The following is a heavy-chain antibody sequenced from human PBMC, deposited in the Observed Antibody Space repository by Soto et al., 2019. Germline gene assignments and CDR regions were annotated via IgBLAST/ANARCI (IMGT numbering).Heavy chain of an antibody. V-gene: IGHV4-31*03. CDR1: GGSISSGGYY. CDR3: ARDQVTMMGYYYGMDV. Sequence: QVQLQESGPGLVKPSQTLSLTCTVSGGSISSGGYYWSWIRQHPGKGLEWIGYIYYSGSTYYNPSLKSRVTIPVDTSKNQFSLKLSSVTAADTAVYYCARDQVTMMGYYYGMDVWGQGTTVTVSS. J-gene: IGHJ6*02. D-gene: IGHD3-22*01. CDR2: IYYSGST.